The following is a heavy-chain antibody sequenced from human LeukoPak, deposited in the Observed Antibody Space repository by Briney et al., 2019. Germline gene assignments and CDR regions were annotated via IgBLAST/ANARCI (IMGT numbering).Heavy chain of an antibody. CDR2: IIPIFGTA. V-gene: IGHV1-69*05. CDR1: GGTFISYA. J-gene: IGHJ3*02. CDR3: ARGTTVTTDDAFDI. Sequence: ASVKVSCKASGGTFISYAISWVRQAPGQGLEWMGGIIPIFGTANYAQKFQGRVTMTTDTSTSTAYMELRSLRSDDTAVYYCARGTTVTTDDAFDIWGQGTMVTVSS. D-gene: IGHD4-17*01.